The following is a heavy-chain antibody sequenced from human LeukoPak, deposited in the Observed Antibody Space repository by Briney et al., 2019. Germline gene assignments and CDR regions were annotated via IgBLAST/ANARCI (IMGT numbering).Heavy chain of an antibody. V-gene: IGHV3-30*09. J-gene: IGHJ4*02. D-gene: IGHD5-24*01. CDR3: ATQMATTSEYFDY. Sequence: GRSLRLSCAASGFTFRSFAMHWVRQAPGKGLGCVAVISYDGINKYYADSVKGRFAISRDNSKKTLYLQMNRLRVEDTAVYYCATQMATTSEYFDYWGQGTLVTVSS. CDR2: ISYDGINK. CDR1: GFTFRSFA.